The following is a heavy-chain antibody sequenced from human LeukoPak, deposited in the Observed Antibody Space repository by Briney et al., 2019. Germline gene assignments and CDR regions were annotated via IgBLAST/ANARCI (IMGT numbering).Heavy chain of an antibody. Sequence: GGSLRLSCRGSGFIFNNYAMSWVRQAPGKGPEWVSSINGGGGNTFYADSVKGRFTISRDDSKNTLFLQMHRPGVDDTAVYYCAKSPYVGDHYGPSAWGQGTLVTVSS. CDR2: INGGGGNT. CDR1: GFIFNNYA. CDR3: AKSPYVGDHYGPSA. V-gene: IGHV3-23*01. J-gene: IGHJ5*02. D-gene: IGHD3-10*01.